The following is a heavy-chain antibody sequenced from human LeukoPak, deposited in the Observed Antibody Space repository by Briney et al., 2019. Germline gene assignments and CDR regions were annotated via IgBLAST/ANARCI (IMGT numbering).Heavy chain of an antibody. D-gene: IGHD1-26*01. CDR1: GGSISSHY. J-gene: IGHJ6*03. CDR2: IYYSGST. Sequence: SETLSLTCTVSGGSISSHYWSWIRQPPGQGLEWIGYIYYSGSTNYNPSLKSRVTISVDTSKNQFSLKLSSVTAADTGVYDCARVGRGSCYYYCMDVWGKGTTVTVSS. CDR3: ARVGRGSCYYYCMDV. V-gene: IGHV4-59*11.